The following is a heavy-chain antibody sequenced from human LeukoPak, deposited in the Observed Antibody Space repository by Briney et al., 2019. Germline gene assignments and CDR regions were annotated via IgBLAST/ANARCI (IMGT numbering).Heavy chain of an antibody. CDR3: ARDARSSTSWFDP. D-gene: IGHD2-2*01. Sequence: VASVKVSCKASGGTFSSYAISWVRQAPGQGLEWMGRIIPILGIANYAQKFQGRVTMTTDTSTSTAYMELRSLRSDDTAVYYCARDARSSTSWFDPWGQGTLVTVSS. J-gene: IGHJ5*02. CDR1: GGTFSSYA. CDR2: IIPILGIA. V-gene: IGHV1-69*04.